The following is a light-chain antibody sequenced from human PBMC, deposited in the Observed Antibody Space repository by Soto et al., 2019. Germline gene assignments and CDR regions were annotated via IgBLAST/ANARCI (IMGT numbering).Light chain of an antibody. CDR2: AAS. CDR1: QGISNY. CDR3: QQYGSSIT. J-gene: IGKJ5*01. V-gene: IGKV1-27*01. Sequence: DIQMTQSPPSLSASVGDRVTITCRASQGISNYLAWYQQKPGELPKLVIYAASILQTGVPSRFSGSGSGTDFSLTISSLQPEDFAVYYCQQYGSSITFGQGTRLEIK.